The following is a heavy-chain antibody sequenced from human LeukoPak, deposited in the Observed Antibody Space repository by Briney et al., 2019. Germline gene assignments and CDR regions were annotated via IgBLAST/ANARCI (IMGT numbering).Heavy chain of an antibody. CDR2: ISWDGGST. CDR3: AKASYDSSGYSWFDP. J-gene: IGHJ5*02. Sequence: GGSLRLSCAASGFTFDDYAMHWVRQAPGKGLEWVSLISWDGGSTYYADSVKGRFTISRDNSKNSLYLQMNSLRAEDTALYYCAKASYDSSGYSWFDPWGQGTLVTVSS. V-gene: IGHV3-43D*03. D-gene: IGHD3-22*01. CDR1: GFTFDDYA.